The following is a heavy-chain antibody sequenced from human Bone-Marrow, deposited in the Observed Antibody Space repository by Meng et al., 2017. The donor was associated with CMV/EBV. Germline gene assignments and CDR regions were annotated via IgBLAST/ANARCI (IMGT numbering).Heavy chain of an antibody. CDR1: GGSISSYY. CDR2: IYYSGST. CDR3: ARERSGYGLIDY. J-gene: IGHJ4*01. D-gene: IGHD5-12*01. V-gene: IGHV4-59*01. Sequence: SETLSLTCTVSGGSISSYYWSWIRQPPGKGLEWIGYIYYSGSTNYNPSLKSRVTISVDTSKNQFSLKLSSVTAADTAVYYCARERSGYGLIDYWGHGTLVTVSS.